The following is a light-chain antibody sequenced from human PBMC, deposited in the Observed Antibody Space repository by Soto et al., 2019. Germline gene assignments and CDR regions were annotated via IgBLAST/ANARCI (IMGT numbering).Light chain of an antibody. CDR1: QSISSW. Sequence: DIQMTQSPSTLSASVGDRVTITCRASQSISSWLAWYQQKPGKAPKLLIYKAPSLESGGPSRFSGSGSGTEFTLTISSLQPDDFATYYCQQYNTYSWTFGQGTKVEIK. V-gene: IGKV1-5*03. CDR3: QQYNTYSWT. J-gene: IGKJ1*01. CDR2: KAP.